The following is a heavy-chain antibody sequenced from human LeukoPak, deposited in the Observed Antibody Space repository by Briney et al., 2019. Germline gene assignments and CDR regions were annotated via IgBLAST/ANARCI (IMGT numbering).Heavy chain of an antibody. CDR3: ATDLSYTSSWSDY. Sequence: GGSLRLSCAASGFTFSSYEMHWVRQAPGKGLEWVSSISTSSSFIYYADSVKGRFTISRDNAKNSLYLQMNSLRAEDTAVYYCATDLSYTSSWSDYWGQGTLVTVSS. CDR1: GFTFSSYE. J-gene: IGHJ4*02. D-gene: IGHD6-13*01. V-gene: IGHV3-21*01. CDR2: ISTSSSFI.